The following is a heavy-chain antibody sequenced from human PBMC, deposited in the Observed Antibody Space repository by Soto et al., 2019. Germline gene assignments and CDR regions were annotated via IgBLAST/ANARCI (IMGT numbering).Heavy chain of an antibody. D-gene: IGHD2-2*01. J-gene: IGHJ4*02. CDR1: GYTFTSYG. V-gene: IGHV1-18*01. Sequence: ASVKVSCKASGYTFTSYGISWVRQAPGQGLEWMGWISAYNGNTNYAQKLQGRVTMTTDTSTSTAYMELRSLRSDDTAVYYCARSYCSSNSCYLGRGQIDYWGQGTLVTVSS. CDR3: ARSYCSSNSCYLGRGQIDY. CDR2: ISAYNGNT.